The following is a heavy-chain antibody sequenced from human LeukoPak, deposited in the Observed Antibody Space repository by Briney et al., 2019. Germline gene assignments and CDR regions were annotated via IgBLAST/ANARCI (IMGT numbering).Heavy chain of an antibody. CDR3: ARMYSGSYVDWFDP. Sequence: GGSLRLSCAASGFTFSSYWMSWVRQAPEMGLQWVANIKQDGSVKTYVDSVRGRFTISRDNAKNSLYLQMNSLRAEDTAVYYCARMYSGSYVDWFDPWGQGTLVTVSS. V-gene: IGHV3-7*01. CDR2: IKQDGSVK. J-gene: IGHJ5*02. CDR1: GFTFSSYW. D-gene: IGHD1-26*01.